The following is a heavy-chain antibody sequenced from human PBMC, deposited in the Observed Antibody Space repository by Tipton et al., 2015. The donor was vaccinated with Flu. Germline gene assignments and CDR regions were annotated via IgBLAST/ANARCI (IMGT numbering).Heavy chain of an antibody. Sequence: SLRLSCAASGFTFHQFAMHWVRQAPGKGLEWVSGISWNSAYIGYADSVKGRFTISRDSDKNSLYLQMDSLRPDDTALYYCAKGYGYIWSPFDYWGQGTLVTVSS. D-gene: IGHD1-20*01. V-gene: IGHV3-9*01. CDR2: ISWNSAYI. CDR1: GFTFHQFA. J-gene: IGHJ4*02. CDR3: AKGYGYIWSPFDY.